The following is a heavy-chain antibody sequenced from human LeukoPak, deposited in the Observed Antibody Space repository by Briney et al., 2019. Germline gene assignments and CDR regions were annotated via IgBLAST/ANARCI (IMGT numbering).Heavy chain of an antibody. CDR3: ARVDIVAATPYYFDY. CDR1: GYTFTSYG. CDR2: ISAYDGDT. Sequence: ASVKVSCKASGYTFTSYGISWVRQAPGQGLEWMGWISAYDGDTKYAQKLQGRVTMTTDTSTRTAYMELRSLRSDDMALYYCARVDIVAATPYYFDYWGQGTLVTVSS. J-gene: IGHJ4*02. V-gene: IGHV1-18*03. D-gene: IGHD5-12*01.